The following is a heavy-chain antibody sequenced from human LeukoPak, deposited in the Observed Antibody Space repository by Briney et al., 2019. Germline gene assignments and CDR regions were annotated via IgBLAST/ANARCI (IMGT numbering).Heavy chain of an antibody. D-gene: IGHD1-7*01. CDR3: AKDRGTTRNYFDY. J-gene: IGHJ4*02. V-gene: IGHV3-23*01. CDR1: GFTFSSYA. CDR2: ISGSGDST. Sequence: GESLRLSCAASGFTFSSYAMSWVRQAPGKGLEWVSGISGSGDSTYYADSVKGRFTISRDTSKNTLYLQMNSLRAEDTAVYYCAKDRGTTRNYFDYWGQGTLVTVSS.